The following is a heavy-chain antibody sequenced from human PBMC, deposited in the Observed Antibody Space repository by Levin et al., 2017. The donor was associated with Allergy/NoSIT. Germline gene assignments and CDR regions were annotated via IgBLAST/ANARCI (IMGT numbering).Heavy chain of an antibody. V-gene: IGHV3-15*01. Sequence: GGSLRLSCAASGITFSSVWMAWVRQAPGKGLEWVGRIKNKTDGGATDYAAPVEGRFTISRDDSRDTLYLQMNSLKIEDTGVYYCMTKTLFWGPGTLVTVSS. J-gene: IGHJ4*02. D-gene: IGHD4-11*01. CDR2: IKNKTDGGAT. CDR3: MTKTLF. CDR1: GITFSSVW.